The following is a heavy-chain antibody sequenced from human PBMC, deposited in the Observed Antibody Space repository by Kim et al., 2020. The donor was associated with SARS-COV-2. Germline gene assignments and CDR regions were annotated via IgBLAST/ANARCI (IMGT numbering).Heavy chain of an antibody. D-gene: IGHD3-3*01. J-gene: IGHJ4*02. Sequence: SETLSLTCSVSGGSISNYFWNWIRQTPETGLEWIGYINYSGSTKYNPSLESRVALSIDTSKNQFSLKLKSVTAADTAVYFCARGGYDYWSGYYFDHWGQG. CDR2: INYSGST. CDR1: GGSISNYF. V-gene: IGHV4-59*13. CDR3: ARGGYDYWSGYYFDH.